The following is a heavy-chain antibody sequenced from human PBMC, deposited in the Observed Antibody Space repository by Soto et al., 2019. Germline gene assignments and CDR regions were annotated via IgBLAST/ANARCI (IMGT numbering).Heavy chain of an antibody. Sequence: EVQLLESGGGLVQPGGSLRLSCAASGFTFSNYAMNWVRQAPVKGLEWVSVISGSGDSTYHADSVKGRFTIARDNSKNTLYLQMNSRRDDDTAVYYCARRGSGSYYDYWGQGTLVTV. V-gene: IGHV3-23*01. CDR3: ARRGSGSYYDY. CDR1: GFTFSNYA. CDR2: ISGSGDST. D-gene: IGHD1-26*01. J-gene: IGHJ4*02.